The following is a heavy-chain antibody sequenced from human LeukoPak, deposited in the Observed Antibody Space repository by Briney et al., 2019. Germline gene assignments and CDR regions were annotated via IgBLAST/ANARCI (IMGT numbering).Heavy chain of an antibody. CDR2: IDHSGST. Sequence: SETPSLTCAVSGYSISSVYFWGWLRRPPGKGLEWIGTIDHSGSTYYNPSLKSRVTMSVDTSKNQFSLNLSSVTAADTAFYYCARNGGYGKFDYWGQGTRVTVSS. J-gene: IGHJ4*02. CDR3: ARNGGYGKFDY. CDR1: GYSISSVYF. D-gene: IGHD1-26*01. V-gene: IGHV4-38-2*01.